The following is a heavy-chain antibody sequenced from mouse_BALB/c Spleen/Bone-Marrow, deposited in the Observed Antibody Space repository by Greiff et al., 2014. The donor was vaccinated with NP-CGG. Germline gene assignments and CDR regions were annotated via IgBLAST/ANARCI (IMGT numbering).Heavy chain of an antibody. CDR3: ARRAYGGSYGFAY. Sequence: VQLQQSGAELAKPGASVKMSCKASGYTFTSYWMHWVKQRPGQGLEWIGYINPSTGYTEYNQKFKDKATLTAEKSSSTAYMQLSSLTSEDSAVYYCARRAYGGSYGFAYWGQGTLVTVSA. CDR1: GYTFTSYW. CDR2: INPSTGYT. D-gene: IGHD1-1*01. V-gene: IGHV1-7*01. J-gene: IGHJ3*01.